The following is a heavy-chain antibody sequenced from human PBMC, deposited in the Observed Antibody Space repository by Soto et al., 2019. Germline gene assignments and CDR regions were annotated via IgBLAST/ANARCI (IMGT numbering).Heavy chain of an antibody. J-gene: IGHJ6*02. CDR3: ARGINWNPLYDYYGMDV. V-gene: IGHV1-3*01. CDR1: GYTFTSYV. D-gene: IGHD1-1*01. CDR2: INAGNGNT. Sequence: ASVKVSCKASGYTFTSYVIHWVRQAPGQRLEWMGRINAGNGNTKYPQQFQGRVIITRDTSATTAYMELSSLRSEDTGVYFCARGINWNPLYDYYGMDVWGQGTTVTVSS.